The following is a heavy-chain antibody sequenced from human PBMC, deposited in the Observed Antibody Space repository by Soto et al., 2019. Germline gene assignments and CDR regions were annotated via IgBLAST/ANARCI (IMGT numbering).Heavy chain of an antibody. V-gene: IGHV1-69*04. Sequence: SVKVSCKASGGTFSSYTISWVRQAPGQGLEWMGRIIPILGIANYAQKFQGRVTITADKSTSTAYMELSSLRSDDTAVYYCARDPAIAAAGSWFDPWGHGTLVTVSS. D-gene: IGHD6-13*01. J-gene: IGHJ5*02. CDR2: IIPILGIA. CDR1: GGTFSSYT. CDR3: ARDPAIAAAGSWFDP.